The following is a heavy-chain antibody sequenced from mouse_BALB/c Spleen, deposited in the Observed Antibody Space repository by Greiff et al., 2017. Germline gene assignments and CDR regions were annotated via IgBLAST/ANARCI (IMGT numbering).Heavy chain of an antibody. J-gene: IGHJ3*01. D-gene: IGHD2-4*01. V-gene: IGHV2-6-7*01. CDR2: IWGDGST. CDR3: ASTGDDYDAWFAY. CDR1: GFSLTGYG. Sequence: VQLQQSGPGLVAPSQSLSITCTVSGFSLTGYGVNWVRQPPGKGLEWLGMIWGDGSTDYNSALKSRLSISKDNSKSQVFLKMNSLQTDDTARYYCASTGDDYDAWFAYWGQGTLVTVSA.